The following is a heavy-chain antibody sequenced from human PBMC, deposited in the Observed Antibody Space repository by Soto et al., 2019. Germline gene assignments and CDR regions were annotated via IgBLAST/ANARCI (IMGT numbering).Heavy chain of an antibody. V-gene: IGHV3-7*01. CDR1: GFTFSSYW. Sequence: GGSLRLSCAASGFTFSSYWMSWVRQAPGKGLEWVANIKQDGSEKYYVDSVKGRFTISRDNAKNSLYLQMNSLRAEDTAVYYCARELAAAGRPCYFDYWGQGTLVTVSS. D-gene: IGHD6-13*01. CDR2: IKQDGSEK. CDR3: ARELAAAGRPCYFDY. J-gene: IGHJ4*02.